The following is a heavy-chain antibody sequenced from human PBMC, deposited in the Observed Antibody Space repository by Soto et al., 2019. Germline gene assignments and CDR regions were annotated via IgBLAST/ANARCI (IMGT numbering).Heavy chain of an antibody. CDR3: ARAVYSGYDSLHVSFYY. CDR2: IIPIFGTA. V-gene: IGHV1-69*13. Sequence: SVKVSCKASGGTFSSYAISWVRQAPGQGLEWMGGIIPIFGTANYAQKFQGRVTITADESTSTAYMELSSLRSEDTAVYYCARAVYSGYDSLHVSFYYWGQGTLVTVSS. D-gene: IGHD5-12*01. J-gene: IGHJ4*02. CDR1: GGTFSSYA.